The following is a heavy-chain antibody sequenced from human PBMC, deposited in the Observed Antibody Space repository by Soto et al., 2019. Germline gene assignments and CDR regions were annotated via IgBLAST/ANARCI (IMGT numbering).Heavy chain of an antibody. V-gene: IGHV3-30*03. CDR1: GFTFSSYG. CDR2: ISYDGSNK. J-gene: IGHJ4*02. D-gene: IGHD2-15*01. Sequence: GGSLRLSCAASGFTFSSYGMHWVRQAPGKGLEWVAVISYDGSNKYYADSVKGRFTISRDNSKNTLYLQMNSLRAEDTAVYYCTSHSPEDMIRKWGQGTLVTVS. CDR3: TSHSPEDMIRK.